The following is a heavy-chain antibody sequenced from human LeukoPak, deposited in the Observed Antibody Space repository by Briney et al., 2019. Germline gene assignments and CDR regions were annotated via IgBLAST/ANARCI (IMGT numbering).Heavy chain of an antibody. Sequence: SETLSLTCAVYGGSFSSYYWSWIRQPPGKGLEWIGYIYYSGSTNYNPSLKSRVTISVDTSKNQFSLKLNSVTAADTAVYYCARSGTYYNNWFDPWGQGTLVTVSS. CDR3: ARSGTYYNNWFDP. D-gene: IGHD3-10*01. V-gene: IGHV4-59*08. CDR2: IYYSGST. CDR1: GGSFSSYY. J-gene: IGHJ5*02.